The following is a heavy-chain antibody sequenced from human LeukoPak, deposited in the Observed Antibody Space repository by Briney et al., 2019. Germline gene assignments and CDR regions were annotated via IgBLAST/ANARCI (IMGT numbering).Heavy chain of an antibody. Sequence: SESLSLTCSVSGVSITPYYWGRFRQSAGKGPDWIGRLYASGPTNYNPSLKSRVTISVDTSKNQFSLKLSSVTAADTAVYYCARGSRMSSWYWGQGTLVTVSS. CDR2: LYASGPT. CDR3: ARGSRMSSWY. J-gene: IGHJ4*02. V-gene: IGHV4-4*07. D-gene: IGHD6-13*01. CDR1: GVSITPYY.